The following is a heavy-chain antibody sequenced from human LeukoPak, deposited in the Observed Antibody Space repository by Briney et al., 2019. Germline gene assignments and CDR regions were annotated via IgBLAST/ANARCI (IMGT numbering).Heavy chain of an antibody. CDR1: GFTFNNYW. CDR2: ISSDGTIT. D-gene: IGHD3-22*01. V-gene: IGHV3-74*03. Sequence: GGSLRLSCAASGFTFNNYWMHWVRQGPGKGLEWVSRISSDGTITTYAGSVKGRFTVSRENAENTLYLQMTSLRAEDTAVYYCPRDYYDSRGYYSAAFDYWGQGTLVTVSS. J-gene: IGHJ4*02. CDR3: PRDYYDSRGYYSAAFDY.